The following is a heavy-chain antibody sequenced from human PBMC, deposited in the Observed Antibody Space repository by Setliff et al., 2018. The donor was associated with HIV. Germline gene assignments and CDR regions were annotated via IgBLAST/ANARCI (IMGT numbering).Heavy chain of an antibody. V-gene: IGHV4-34*01. CDR2: ITRSGST. CDR1: GGSFSGYY. CDR3: SNGVAGLQYYYYYMDV. Sequence: PSETLSLTCAVYGGSFSGYYWTWIRQPPGKGLEWIGEITRSGSTNYNPSLETRVTISVDTSKNQFSLKLSSVTAADTAVYYCSNGVAGLQYYYYYMDVWGKGTTVTVSS. D-gene: IGHD6-19*01. J-gene: IGHJ6*03.